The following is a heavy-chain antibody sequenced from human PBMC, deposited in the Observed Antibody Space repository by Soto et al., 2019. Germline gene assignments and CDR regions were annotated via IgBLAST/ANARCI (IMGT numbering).Heavy chain of an antibody. V-gene: IGHV3-11*06. CDR2: SSKSGSYT. J-gene: IGHJ5*02. CDR1: GLTFGDHY. D-gene: IGHD2-2*01. Sequence: PGGSLRLSCKASGLTFGDHYVSWIRQAPGKGLEWLSFSSKSGSYTNYADSVKGSFTIYRDNAENSIYLQMDSLRAEDTGIYFCARDVIVPAAYFDAWGQGTLVTVSS. CDR3: ARDVIVPAAYFDA.